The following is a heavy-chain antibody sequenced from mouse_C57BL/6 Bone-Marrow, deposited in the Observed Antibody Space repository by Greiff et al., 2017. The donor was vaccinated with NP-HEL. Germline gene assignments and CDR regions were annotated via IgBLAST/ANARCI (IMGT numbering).Heavy chain of an antibody. V-gene: IGHV14-4*01. CDR2: IDPENGDT. J-gene: IGHJ4*01. CDR1: GFNIKDDY. CDR3: TLYYGSIYYAMDY. Sequence: VQLQQSGAELVRPGASVKLSCTASGFNIKDDYMHWVKQRPEQGLEWIGWIDPENGDTEYASKFQGKATITADTSSNTAYLQLSSLTSEDTAVYYCTLYYGSIYYAMDYWGQGTSVTVSS. D-gene: IGHD1-1*01.